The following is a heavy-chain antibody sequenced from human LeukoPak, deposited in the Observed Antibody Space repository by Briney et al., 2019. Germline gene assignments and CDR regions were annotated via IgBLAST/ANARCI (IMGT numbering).Heavy chain of an antibody. CDR2: ISGSGGST. J-gene: IGHJ5*02. D-gene: IGHD3-10*01. CDR3: AKIPRDVLLWFGEPWDP. CDR1: GFTFSSYS. V-gene: IGHV3-23*01. Sequence: GGSLRLSCAASGFTFSSYSMNWVRQAPGKGLEWVSAISGSGGSTYYADSVKGRFTISRDNSKNTLYLQMNSLRAEDTAVYYCAKIPRDVLLWFGEPWDPWGQGTLVTVSS.